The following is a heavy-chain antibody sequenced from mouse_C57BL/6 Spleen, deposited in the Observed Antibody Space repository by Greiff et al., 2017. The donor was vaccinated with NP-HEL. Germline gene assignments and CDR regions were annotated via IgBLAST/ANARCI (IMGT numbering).Heavy chain of an antibody. J-gene: IGHJ1*03. CDR1: GYTFTSYW. Sequence: QVQLQQPGAELVKPGASVKVSCKASGYTFTSYWMHWVKQRPGQGLEWIGRIHPSDSDTNYNQKFKGKATLTVDKSSSTAYMQLSSLTSEDSAVYYCAMNYYGSSPWYFDVWGTGTTVTVSS. CDR3: AMNYYGSSPWYFDV. V-gene: IGHV1-74*01. CDR2: IHPSDSDT. D-gene: IGHD1-1*01.